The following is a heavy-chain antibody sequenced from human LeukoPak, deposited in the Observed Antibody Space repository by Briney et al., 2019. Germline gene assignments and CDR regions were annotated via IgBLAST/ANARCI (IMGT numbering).Heavy chain of an antibody. Sequence: GGSLRLSCAASGFTFSTYAIHWVRQAPGKGLEWVAVISYDGRNKYYADSVKGRFTISRDNSKNTLYLQMNSLRTEDTAVYYCARNFRRGDFDYWGQGTLVTVSS. D-gene: IGHD3-10*01. CDR3: ARNFRRGDFDY. V-gene: IGHV3-30*04. J-gene: IGHJ4*02. CDR2: ISYDGRNK. CDR1: GFTFSTYA.